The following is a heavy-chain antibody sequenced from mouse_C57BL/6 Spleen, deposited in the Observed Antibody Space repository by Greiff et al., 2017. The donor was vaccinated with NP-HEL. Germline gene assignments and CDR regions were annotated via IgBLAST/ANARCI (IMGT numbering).Heavy chain of an antibody. CDR2: IYPGSGST. D-gene: IGHD2-2*01. V-gene: IGHV1-55*01. CDR3: ARYYGYDGAYCDY. CDR1: GYTFTSYW. Sequence: VQLQQPGAELVKPGASVKMSCKASGYTFTSYWITWVKQRPGQGLEWIGDIYPGSGSTNYNEKFKSKATLTVDTSSSTAYMQLSSLTSEDSAVYYCARYYGYDGAYCDYWGQGTTLTVSS. J-gene: IGHJ2*01.